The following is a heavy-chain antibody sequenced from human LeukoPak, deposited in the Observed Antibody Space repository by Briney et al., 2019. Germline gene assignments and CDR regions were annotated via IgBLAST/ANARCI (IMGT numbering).Heavy chain of an antibody. V-gene: IGHV7-4-1*04. CDR1: GYTFTSYA. Sequence: GASVKVSCKASGYTFTSYAMNWVRQAPGQGLEWMGWINTNTGNPTYAQGFTGRFVFSLDTSVSMAYLQISSLKAEDTAVYYCARDPGGAYYYYGMGVWGQGTTVTVSS. CDR2: INTNTGNP. J-gene: IGHJ6*02. D-gene: IGHD2-8*02. CDR3: ARDPGGAYYYYGMGV.